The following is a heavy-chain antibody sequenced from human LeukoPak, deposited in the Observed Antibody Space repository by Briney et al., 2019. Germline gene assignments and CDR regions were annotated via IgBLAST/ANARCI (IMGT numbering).Heavy chain of an antibody. CDR3: ARDRGYSSRNGFDP. CDR1: GGTFSTYT. CDR2: IIPILGIT. J-gene: IGHJ5*02. Sequence: GASVKVSCKPSGGTFSTYTINWVRQAPGQGLEWMGRIIPILGITNYAQKFQGRVTITADKSTNTAYMELSSLRSEDTAVYYCARDRGYSSRNGFDPWGQGTLVTVPS. D-gene: IGHD6-13*01. V-gene: IGHV1-69*04.